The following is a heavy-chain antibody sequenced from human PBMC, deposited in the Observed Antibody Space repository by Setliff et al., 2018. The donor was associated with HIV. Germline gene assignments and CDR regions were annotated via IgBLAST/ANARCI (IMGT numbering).Heavy chain of an antibody. CDR2: MNPKSGNT. V-gene: IGHV1-8*02. J-gene: IGHJ5*02. Sequence: ASVKVSCKASGYTFTNSDINWVRQAPGQGLEWRGWMNPKSGNTGYAQKFQGRVTMTSNTFIGTAYMELNSLTSDDTAVYYCARGHLDYDYWEDILGNWFDPWGQGTLVTVSS. CDR3: ARGHLDYDYWEDILGNWFDP. CDR1: GYTFTNSD. D-gene: IGHD3-3*01.